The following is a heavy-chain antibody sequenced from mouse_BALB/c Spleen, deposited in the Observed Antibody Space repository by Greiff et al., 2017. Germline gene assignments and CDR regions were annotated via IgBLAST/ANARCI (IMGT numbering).Heavy chain of an antibody. CDR3: ARTVGNYYAMDY. D-gene: IGHD2-1*01. CDR2: ISSGGGST. CDR1: GFAFSSYD. V-gene: IGHV5-12-1*01. J-gene: IGHJ4*01. Sequence: EVQRVESGGGLVKPGGSLKLSCAASGFAFSSYDMSWVRQTPEKRLEWVAYISSGGGSTYYPDTVKGRFTISRDNAKNTLYLQMSSLKSEDTAMYYCARTVGNYYAMDYWGQGTSVTVSS.